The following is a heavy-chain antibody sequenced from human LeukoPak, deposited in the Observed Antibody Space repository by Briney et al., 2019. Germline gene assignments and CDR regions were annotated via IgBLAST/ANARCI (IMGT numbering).Heavy chain of an antibody. CDR2: INHSGST. CDR1: GGSFNDYY. CDR3: ARRQRGFSYGSHCDY. D-gene: IGHD5-18*01. V-gene: IGHV4-34*01. Sequence: SETLSLTCAVFGGSFNDYYWSWIRQPPGKGLEWIGEINHSGSTNYKASLKSRLTISVDTSKHQFSLNLSSVTAADTAVYYCARRQRGFSYGSHCDYWGQGTLVTVSS. J-gene: IGHJ4*02.